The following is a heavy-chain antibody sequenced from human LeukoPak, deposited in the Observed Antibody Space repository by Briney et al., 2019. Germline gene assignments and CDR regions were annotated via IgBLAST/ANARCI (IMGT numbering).Heavy chain of an antibody. V-gene: IGHV3-48*01. CDR3: ARAYCSSTSCFG. J-gene: IGHJ4*02. CDR1: GFTFSSYN. Sequence: QPVGSLRLSCAASGFTFSSYNMNWVRQAPGKGLEWVSSISYSSRARYYADSVKGRFTISRDNFKDSLYLQMDSLRAEDTAVYYCARAYCSSTSCFGWGQGTLVTVSS. CDR2: ISYSSRAR. D-gene: IGHD2-2*01.